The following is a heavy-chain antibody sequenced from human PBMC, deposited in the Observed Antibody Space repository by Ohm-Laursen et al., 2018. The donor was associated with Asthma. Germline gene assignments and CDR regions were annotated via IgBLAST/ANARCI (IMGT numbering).Heavy chain of an antibody. CDR1: GYTFTSYS. CDR2: VNPNGGAT. V-gene: IGHV1-46*01. Sequence: ASVKVSCKASGYTFTSYSVHWVRQAPGQGLEWMGIVNPNGGATTYAPKFQGRVTLTRDTSTSTVYMELSSLISEDTADYYCARAFCGSTSCFDYWGQGSLVTVSS. CDR3: ARAFCGSTSCFDY. J-gene: IGHJ4*02. D-gene: IGHD2-2*01.